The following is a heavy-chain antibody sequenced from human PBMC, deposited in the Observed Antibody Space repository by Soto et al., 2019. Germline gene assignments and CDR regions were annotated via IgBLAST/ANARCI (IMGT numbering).Heavy chain of an antibody. V-gene: IGHV1-3*05. J-gene: IGHJ6*02. D-gene: IGHD3-3*01. CDR3: ARPHRPYYDFWSKPGYYYYGMDV. Sequence: QVQLVQSGAEEKKPGASVKVSCKASGYTFTSYAMHWVRQAPGQRLEWMGWINAGNGNTKYSQKFQGRVTITRDTSASTAYMELSSLRSEDTAVYYCARPHRPYYDFWSKPGYYYYGMDVWGQGTTVTVSS. CDR1: GYTFTSYA. CDR2: INAGNGNT.